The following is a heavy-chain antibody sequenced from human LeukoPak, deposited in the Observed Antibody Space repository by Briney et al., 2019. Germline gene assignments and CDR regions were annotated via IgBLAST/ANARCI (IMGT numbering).Heavy chain of an antibody. CDR2: VFYSGST. V-gene: IGHV4-61*01. Sequence: PSETLSLTCSVSGGSVSSGNFYWSWIRQPPGKGLEWIGYVFYSGSTNYHPSLESRVGISVDTSKNQFSLTLSSVTAADTALYYCARETEVPGGRSWDFWGQGTLVTVSS. D-gene: IGHD6-19*01. J-gene: IGHJ4*02. CDR1: GGSVSSGNFY. CDR3: ARETEVPGGRSWDF.